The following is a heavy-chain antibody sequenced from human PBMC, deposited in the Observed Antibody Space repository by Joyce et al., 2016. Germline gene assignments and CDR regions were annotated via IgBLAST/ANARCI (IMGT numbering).Heavy chain of an antibody. CDR3: ATVDYYYGSGTPRDYYYYMDV. J-gene: IGHJ6*03. Sequence: EVQLVQSGAEVKKPGATVKISCKVSGYTFTDYYMHWVQQAPGKGLEWMGIVDPEDGETLYAEKFQGRVTLTAGTSTDTAYMELSSLRSEDTAVYYCATVDYYYGSGTPRDYYYYMDVWGKGTTVTVSS. CDR2: VDPEDGET. V-gene: IGHV1-69-2*01. CDR1: GYTFTDYY. D-gene: IGHD3-10*01.